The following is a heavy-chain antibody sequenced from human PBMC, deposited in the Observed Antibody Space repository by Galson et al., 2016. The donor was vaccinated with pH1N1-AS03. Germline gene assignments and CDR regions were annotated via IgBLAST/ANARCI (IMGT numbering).Heavy chain of an antibody. Sequence: SLRLSCAASGFPFSGYSMNWVRQAPGKGLEWVSFISTSSSSIYYANSVKGRFTISRDNAQNLLYLQMNSLRDEDTAVYYCARDGTPQGISVAGSFDFWGQGTLVTVSS. J-gene: IGHJ4*02. CDR1: GFPFSGYS. CDR3: ARDGTPQGISVAGSFDF. CDR2: ISTSSSSI. D-gene: IGHD6-19*01. V-gene: IGHV3-21*01.